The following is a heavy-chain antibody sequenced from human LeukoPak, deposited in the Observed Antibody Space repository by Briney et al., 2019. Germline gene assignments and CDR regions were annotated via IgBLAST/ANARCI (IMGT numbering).Heavy chain of an antibody. CDR2: ISTDGYTT. D-gene: IGHD2-15*01. J-gene: IGHJ4*02. CDR3: VVGGSPGY. Sequence: GGSLGLSCAASGLAFRAYKMHWVRQAPRKGLVWVSRISTDGYTTDYADFVQGRFTASRDNTKNTWSPEMNSLRAEDTAVYYCVVGGSPGYWGQGTLVTVSS. V-gene: IGHV3-74*01. CDR1: GLAFRAYK.